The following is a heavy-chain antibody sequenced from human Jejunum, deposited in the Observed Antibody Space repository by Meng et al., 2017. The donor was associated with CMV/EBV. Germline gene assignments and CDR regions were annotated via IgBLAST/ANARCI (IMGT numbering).Heavy chain of an antibody. CDR2: VNLNNGGT. CDR3: ATDAAATYYLAY. J-gene: IGHJ4*02. V-gene: IGHV1-2*02. Sequence: QVQLVHAGAEVKQHGGSGKVSCKAPAEALIDYYIHWIRQAPGKGLEWMVWVNLNNGGTKDAQKVKGRVTMIRDLSISTAYMELHSLLFVDTAVYYWATDAAATYYLAYWGQGTLVTVSS. CDR1: AEALIDYY. D-gene: IGHD2-15*01.